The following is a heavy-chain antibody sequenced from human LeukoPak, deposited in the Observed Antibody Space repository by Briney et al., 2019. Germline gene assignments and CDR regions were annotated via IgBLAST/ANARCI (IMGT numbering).Heavy chain of an antibody. CDR1: GFTFSNYG. Sequence: GGSLRPSCAASGFTFSNYGMHWVRQAPGKGLEWVAVISYDGTNKYYTDSVKGRFTISRDNSKNTLFLQMNSLRAEDTAVYYCAKSIVGATRNYFDYWGQGTLVTVSS. V-gene: IGHV3-30*18. J-gene: IGHJ4*02. D-gene: IGHD1-26*01. CDR3: AKSIVGATRNYFDY. CDR2: ISYDGTNK.